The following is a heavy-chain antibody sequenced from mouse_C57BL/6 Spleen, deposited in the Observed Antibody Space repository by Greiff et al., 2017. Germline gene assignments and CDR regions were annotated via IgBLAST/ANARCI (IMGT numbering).Heavy chain of an antibody. CDR2: IDPTGGGT. V-gene: IGHV1-72*01. J-gene: IGHJ4*01. D-gene: IGHD1-1*01. CDR3: AREGFDYDGSSYPYYAMDY. Sequence: QVQLQQPGAELVKPGASVKLSCKASGYTFTSYWMHWVKQRPGRGLEWIGRIDPTGGGTKYNEKFKGKATLTVDKPSSTAYMQLSSLTSEDSAVYYCAREGFDYDGSSYPYYAMDYWGQGTSVTVSS. CDR1: GYTFTSYW.